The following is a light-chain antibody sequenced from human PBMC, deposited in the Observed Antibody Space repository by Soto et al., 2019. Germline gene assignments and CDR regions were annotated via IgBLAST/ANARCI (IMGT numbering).Light chain of an antibody. CDR2: STT. J-gene: IGLJ2*01. Sequence: QTVVTQEPSLTVSPGGTVTLTCDSSTGAVTTTNSPNWFQQKPGQAPKSLIYSTTNKHSWTPARFSGSLLGGKAALTLSGVQPEDEAEYYCLLHFPGAQVVFGGGTKQTVL. CDR1: TGAVTTTNS. CDR3: LLHFPGAQVV. V-gene: IGLV7-43*01.